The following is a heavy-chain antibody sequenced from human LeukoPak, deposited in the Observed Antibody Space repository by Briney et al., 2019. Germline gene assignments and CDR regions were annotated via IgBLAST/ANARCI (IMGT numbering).Heavy chain of an antibody. D-gene: IGHD1-7*01. CDR1: GYSFIHYY. CDR3: ARLAGTTDGNWFEP. CDR2: IYPGDSET. J-gene: IGHJ5*02. Sequence: GEPLKISCKGSGYSFIHYYIAWVRQMPGKGLEWMGIIYPGDSETTYSPSFQGQVTISADKSISTAYLQWSSLKASDTAIYYCARLAGTTDGNWFEPWGQGTLVTVSS. V-gene: IGHV5-51*01.